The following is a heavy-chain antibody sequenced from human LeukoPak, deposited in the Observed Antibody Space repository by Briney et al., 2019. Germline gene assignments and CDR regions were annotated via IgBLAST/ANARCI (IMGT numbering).Heavy chain of an antibody. V-gene: IGHV3-23*01. D-gene: IGHD6-13*01. CDR3: ARDQHSSSWSFDY. J-gene: IGHJ4*02. Sequence: GGSLRLSCAASGFTFNSYAMSWVRQAPGKGLEWVSIISASGGSTYYADSVKGRFTISRDNAKNSLYLQMNSLRAEDTAVYYCARDQHSSSWSFDYWGQGTLVTVSS. CDR1: GFTFNSYA. CDR2: ISASGGST.